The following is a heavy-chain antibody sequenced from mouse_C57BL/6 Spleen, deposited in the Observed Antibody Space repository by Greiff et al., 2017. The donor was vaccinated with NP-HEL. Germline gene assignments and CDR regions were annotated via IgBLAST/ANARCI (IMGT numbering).Heavy chain of an antibody. CDR1: GYTFTSYW. V-gene: IGHV1-59*01. J-gene: IGHJ4*01. CDR2: IDPSDSYT. D-gene: IGHD1-1*01. Sequence: QVQLQQPGAELVRPGTSVKLSCKASGYTFTSYWMHWVKQRPGQGLEWIGVIDPSDSYTNYNQKFKGKATLTVDTSSSTAYMQLSSLTSEDSAVYYCERNCGSSPRDYAMDYWGQGTSVTVSS. CDR3: ERNCGSSPRDYAMDY.